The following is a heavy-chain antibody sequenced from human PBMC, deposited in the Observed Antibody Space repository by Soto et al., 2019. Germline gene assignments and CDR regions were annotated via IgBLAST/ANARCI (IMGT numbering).Heavy chain of an antibody. CDR3: ARDTPVGSMSYDYYYYYGMDV. Sequence: QVQLVQSGAEVKKPGSSVKVSCKASGGTFSSYAISWVRQAPGQGLEWMGGIIPIFGTANYAQKFQGRVTITADESTRTAYMELSSLRSEDTAVYYCARDTPVGSMSYDYYYYYGMDVWGQGTTVTVSS. CDR2: IIPIFGTA. CDR1: GGTFSSYA. V-gene: IGHV1-69*01. J-gene: IGHJ6*02. D-gene: IGHD4-17*01.